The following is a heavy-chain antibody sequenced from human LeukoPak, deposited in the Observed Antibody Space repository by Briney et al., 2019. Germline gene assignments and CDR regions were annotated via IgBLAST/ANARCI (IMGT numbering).Heavy chain of an antibody. D-gene: IGHD1-26*01. CDR1: GYTFTGYY. J-gene: IGHJ4*02. V-gene: IGHV1-2*02. CDR2: VNPKTGGT. CDR3: AREWASYVAHY. Sequence: ASVTVSCKASGYTFTGYYMHWVRQAPGQGLEWMGWVNPKTGGTLYAQKFQGRVTMTRDTSISTAYMDLNSLRSDDTAVYYCAREWASYVAHYWGQGSLVTVSS.